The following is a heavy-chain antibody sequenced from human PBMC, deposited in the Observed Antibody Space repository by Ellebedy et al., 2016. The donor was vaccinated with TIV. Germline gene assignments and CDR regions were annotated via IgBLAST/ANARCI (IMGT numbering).Heavy chain of an antibody. V-gene: IGHV4-30-4*01. CDR2: IYYSGST. CDR3: ARGGVRGVMLWLYGMDV. D-gene: IGHD3-10*01. CDR1: GGSISSGDYY. Sequence: LRLSXTVSGGSISSGDYYWSWIRQPPGKGLEWIGYIYYSGSTYYNPSLKSRVTISVDTSKNQFSLKLSSVTAADTAVYYCARGGVRGVMLWLYGMDVWGQGTTVTVSS. J-gene: IGHJ6*02.